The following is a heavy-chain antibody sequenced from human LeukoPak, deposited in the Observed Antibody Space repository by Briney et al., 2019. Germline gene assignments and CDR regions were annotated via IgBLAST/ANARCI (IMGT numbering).Heavy chain of an antibody. D-gene: IGHD3-16*02. Sequence: GGSLRLSCAASGFTFGDYYMSWIRQAPGKGLEWVSYISSSGSTIYYADSVKGRFTISRDNAKNSLYLQMNSLRAEDTAVYYCASYYDYVWGSYRYPFDAFDIWGQGTMVTVSS. CDR2: ISSSGSTI. CDR1: GFTFGDYY. CDR3: ASYYDYVWGSYRYPFDAFDI. J-gene: IGHJ3*02. V-gene: IGHV3-11*01.